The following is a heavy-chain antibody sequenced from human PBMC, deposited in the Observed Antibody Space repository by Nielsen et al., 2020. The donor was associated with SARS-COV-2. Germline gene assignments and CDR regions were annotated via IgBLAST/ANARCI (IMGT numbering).Heavy chain of an antibody. CDR2: IWYDGSNK. V-gene: IGHV3-33*01. D-gene: IGHD2-8*01. CDR1: GFTFSSYG. J-gene: IGHJ3*02. Sequence: GESLKISCAASGFTFSSYGMHWVRQAPGKGLEWVAVIWYDGSNKYYADSVKGRSTISRDNSKNTLYLQMNSLRAEDTAVYYCARDQKDCTNGVCSSDAFDIWGQGTMVTVSS. CDR3: ARDQKDCTNGVCSSDAFDI.